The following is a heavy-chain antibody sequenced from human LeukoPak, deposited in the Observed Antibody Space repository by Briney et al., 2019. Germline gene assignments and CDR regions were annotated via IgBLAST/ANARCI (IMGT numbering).Heavy chain of an antibody. CDR3: AKDPESRQTFDY. D-gene: IGHD1-14*01. CDR2: ISGSGGST. Sequence: GGSLRLSCAASGFTFSSYAMSWVRQAPGKGLEWVSAISGSGGSTYYADPVKGRFTISRDNSKNTLYLQMNSLRAEDTAVYYCAKDPESRQTFDYWGQGTLVTVSS. V-gene: IGHV3-23*01. J-gene: IGHJ4*02. CDR1: GFTFSSYA.